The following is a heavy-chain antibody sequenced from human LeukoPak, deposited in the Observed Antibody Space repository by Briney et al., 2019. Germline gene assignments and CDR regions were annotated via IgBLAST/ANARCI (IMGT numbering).Heavy chain of an antibody. CDR2: IQNDASTE. Sequence: PGGSLRLSCAASGFTFSIYWMSWVRQAPGKGLEWVAVIQNDASTENFADSVKGRFTISRDNSKNTVFLQMNSLRVEDTAVYYCARELSQIVWGGLDYGGQGTLVSVSS. CDR1: GFTFSIYW. V-gene: IGHV3-30*03. J-gene: IGHJ4*02. D-gene: IGHD2-21*01. CDR3: ARELSQIVWGGLDY.